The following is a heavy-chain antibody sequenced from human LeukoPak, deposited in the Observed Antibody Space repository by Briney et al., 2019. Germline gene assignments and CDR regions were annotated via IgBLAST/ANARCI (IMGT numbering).Heavy chain of an antibody. V-gene: IGHV3-23*01. Sequence: GGSLRLSCAASGFTFSSYAMSWVRQAPGKGLEWVSAISGSGGSTYYADSVKGRFTISRDNSKNTLYPQMNSLRAEDTAVYYCAKDREWELRSGGFMDWGQGTLVTVSS. CDR3: AKDREWELRSGGFMD. CDR1: GFTFSSYA. D-gene: IGHD1-26*01. CDR2: ISGSGGST. J-gene: IGHJ4*02.